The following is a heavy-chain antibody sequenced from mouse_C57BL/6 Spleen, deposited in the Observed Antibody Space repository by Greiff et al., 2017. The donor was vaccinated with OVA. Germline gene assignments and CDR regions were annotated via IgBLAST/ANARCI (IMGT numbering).Heavy chain of an antibody. V-gene: IGHV1-69*01. D-gene: IGHD1-1*01. CDR3: ARSAYGSSPLAY. CDR2: IDPSDSYT. Sequence: QVQLQQSGAELVMPGASVKLSCKASGYTFTSYWMHWVKQRPGQGLEWIGEIDPSDSYTNYNQKFKGKSTLTVDKSSSTAYMQLSSLTSEDSAVYYCARSAYGSSPLAYWGQGTLVTVSA. CDR1: GYTFTSYW. J-gene: IGHJ3*01.